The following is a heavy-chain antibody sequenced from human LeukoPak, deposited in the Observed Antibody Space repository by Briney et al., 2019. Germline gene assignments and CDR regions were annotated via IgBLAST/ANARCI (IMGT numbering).Heavy chain of an antibody. V-gene: IGHV4-39*07. D-gene: IGHD2-2*01. J-gene: IGHJ4*02. Sequence: PSETLSLTCTVSGGSISSSSYYWGWIRQPPGKGLEWIGSIYYSGSTYYNPSLKSRVTISADTSKNQFSLKLSSVTAADTAVYYCARDGVGRYCSSTSCSKNYFDYWGQGALVTASS. CDR2: IYYSGST. CDR3: ARDGVGRYCSSTSCSKNYFDY. CDR1: GGSISSSSYY.